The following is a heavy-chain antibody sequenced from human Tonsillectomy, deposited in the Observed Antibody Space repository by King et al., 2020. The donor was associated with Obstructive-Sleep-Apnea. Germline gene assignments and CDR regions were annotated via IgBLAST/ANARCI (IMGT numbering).Heavy chain of an antibody. CDR1: GFTFSNSL. D-gene: IGHD3-10*01. J-gene: IGHJ4*02. Sequence: VQLVESGGGLGQPGGSLRLSCAASGFTFSNSLMHWVRQAPGKGLVWGSRIDTDGNADYADSVRGRFTISRDNAKNTLYLQMNSLRGEDTAVYYCARDRRSRPPYYFDCWGQGILVTVSS. CDR3: ARDRRSRPPYYFDC. CDR2: IDTDGNA. V-gene: IGHV3-74*01.